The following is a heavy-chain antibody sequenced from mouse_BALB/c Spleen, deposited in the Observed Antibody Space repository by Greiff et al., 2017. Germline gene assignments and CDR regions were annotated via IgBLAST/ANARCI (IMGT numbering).Heavy chain of an antibody. Sequence: QVQLKQSGAELVRPGTSVKISCKASGYTFTNYWLGWVKQRPGHGLEWIGDIYPGGGYTNYNDKFKGKATLTADTSSSTAYMQLSSLTSEDSAVYFCAREDGNYFDYWGQGTTLTVSS. CDR1: GYTFTNYW. D-gene: IGHD2-1*01. CDR2: IYPGGGYT. CDR3: AREDGNYFDY. J-gene: IGHJ2*01. V-gene: IGHV1-63*02.